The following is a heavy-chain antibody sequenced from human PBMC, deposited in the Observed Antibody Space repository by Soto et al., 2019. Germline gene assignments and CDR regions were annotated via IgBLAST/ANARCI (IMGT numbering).Heavy chain of an antibody. CDR3: AREYSSSDYDAFDI. J-gene: IGHJ3*02. D-gene: IGHD6-6*01. CDR1: GYTFTSYG. CDR2: ISPNNGNT. V-gene: IGHV1-18*01. Sequence: ASVKVSCKASGYTFTSYGISWVRQAPGQGLEWMGWISPNNGNTNYAQKLQGRVTMTRNTSISTAYMELSSLRSEDTAVYYCAREYSSSDYDAFDIWGQGTMVTVSS.